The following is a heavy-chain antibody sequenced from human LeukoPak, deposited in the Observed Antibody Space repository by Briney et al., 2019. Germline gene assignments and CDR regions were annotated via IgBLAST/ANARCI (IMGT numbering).Heavy chain of an antibody. CDR2: TYYRSRWLN. CDR3: AREDDSGNFNNDWFDL. Sequence: SQTLSLTCAISGDSASSNGAAWNWIRQSPSRGLEWLGRTYYRSRWLNDYAPSVKSRISINPDTSKNQFSLHLSSVTPEDTAVYYCAREDDSGNFNNDWFDLWGQGTLVTVSS. CDR1: GDSASSNGAA. D-gene: IGHD1-26*01. J-gene: IGHJ5*02. V-gene: IGHV6-1*01.